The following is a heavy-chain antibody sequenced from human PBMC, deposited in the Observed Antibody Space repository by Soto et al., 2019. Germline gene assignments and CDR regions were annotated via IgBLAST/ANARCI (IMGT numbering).Heavy chain of an antibody. CDR3: ARGGHVVVVTAALDY. V-gene: IGHV1-46*01. CDR1: GDTFTDYY. D-gene: IGHD2-21*02. Sequence: QVQLEQSGAEVKKPGASVKVSCKASGDTFTDYYIHWVRPAPGQGLEWMGTVNPSGGHTTYAQHFLGRMTMTRDTSTSTLYMELASLTSEDTAIYFCARGGHVVVVTAALDYWGLGTLVTVSS. CDR2: VNPSGGHT. J-gene: IGHJ4*02.